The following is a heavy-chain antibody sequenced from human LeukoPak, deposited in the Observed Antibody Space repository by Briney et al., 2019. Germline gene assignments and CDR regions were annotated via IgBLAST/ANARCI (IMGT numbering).Heavy chain of an antibody. J-gene: IGHJ4*02. V-gene: IGHV3-7*01. CDR3: ARVGRGSSPTDY. CDR1: GFTFSSYA. Sequence: GGSLRLSCAASGFTFSSYAMTWVRQAPGKGLEWVATIKQDGSDKYYVDSVKGRFTISRDNAKNSLYLQMNSLRAEDAAVYYCARVGRGSSPTDYWGQGTLVTVSS. D-gene: IGHD3-10*01. CDR2: IKQDGSDK.